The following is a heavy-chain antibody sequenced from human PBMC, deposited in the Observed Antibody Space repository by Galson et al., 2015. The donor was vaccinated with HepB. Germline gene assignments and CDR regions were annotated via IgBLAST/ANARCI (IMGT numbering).Heavy chain of an antibody. D-gene: IGHD3-22*01. J-gene: IGHJ4*02. CDR2: ISYDGSNK. V-gene: IGHV3-30-3*01. CDR1: GFTFSSYA. Sequence: SLRLSCAASGFTFSSYAMHWVRQAPGKGLEWVAVISYDGSNKYYADSVKGRFTISRDNSKNTLYLQMNSLRAEDTAVYYCARGNYDSSGYYAIFDYWGQGTLVTVSS. CDR3: ARGNYDSSGYYAIFDY.